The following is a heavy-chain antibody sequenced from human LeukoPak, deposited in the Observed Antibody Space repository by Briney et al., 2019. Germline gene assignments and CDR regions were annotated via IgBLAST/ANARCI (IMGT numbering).Heavy chain of an antibody. CDR2: ISGSGGST. CDR3: AKDPGSSPYYFDY. CDR1: GFTFSSYA. D-gene: IGHD3-10*01. Sequence: GGSLRLSCAASGFTFSSYAMSWVRQAPGKGLDWVSGISGSGGSTYYADSVKGRFTISRDNAKNTLYLQMNSLRAEDTAVYYCAKDPGSSPYYFDYWGQGTLVTVSS. J-gene: IGHJ4*02. V-gene: IGHV3-23*01.